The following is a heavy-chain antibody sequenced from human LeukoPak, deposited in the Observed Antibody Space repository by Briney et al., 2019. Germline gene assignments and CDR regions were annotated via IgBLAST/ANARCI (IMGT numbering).Heavy chain of an antibody. CDR2: IKEDGNEE. Sequence: GGSLRLSCAASGFTFSSSWMTWVRQAPGRGLEWVAHIKEDGNEEYYVDSVKGRFTISRDNAKNSLYLQMNSLRAEDTAVFYCARWNNDWEFDYWGQGTLVSVSS. CDR3: ARWNNDWEFDY. D-gene: IGHD1/OR15-1a*01. J-gene: IGHJ4*02. V-gene: IGHV3-7*05. CDR1: GFTFSSSW.